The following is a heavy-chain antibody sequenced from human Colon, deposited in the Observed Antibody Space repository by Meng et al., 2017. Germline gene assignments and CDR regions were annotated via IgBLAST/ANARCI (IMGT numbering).Heavy chain of an antibody. J-gene: IGHJ5*02. Sequence: HGQLLQWGAGLLKPSETLSLTCAVHGGSFSGYYWSWIRQPPGKGLEWIGEINHSGSTNYNPSLKSRVTISVDTSKNQFSLKLSSVTAADTAVYYCARRVRGVISWFDPWGQGTLVTVSS. CDR3: ARRVRGVISWFDP. CDR1: GGSFSGYY. CDR2: INHSGST. D-gene: IGHD3-10*01. V-gene: IGHV4-34*01.